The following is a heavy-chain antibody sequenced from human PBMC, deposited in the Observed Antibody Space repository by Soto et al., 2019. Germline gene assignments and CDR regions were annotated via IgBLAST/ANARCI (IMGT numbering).Heavy chain of an antibody. D-gene: IGHD1-26*01. CDR2: ISNSDDVG. V-gene: IGHV3-23*01. Sequence: GGSLRLSCSGSGFNFNNHVINWVRQAPGKGLEWVASISNSDDVGFYADSVRGRFSVTRDRSSSTLYLQMDYVQVEDAAIYYCAKTVGATKLEDYWGQGTLVTVSS. CDR3: AKTVGATKLEDY. CDR1: GFNFNNHV. J-gene: IGHJ4*02.